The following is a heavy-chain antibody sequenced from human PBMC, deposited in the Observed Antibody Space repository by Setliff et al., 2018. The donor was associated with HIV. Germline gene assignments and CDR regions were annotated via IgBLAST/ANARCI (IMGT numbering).Heavy chain of an antibody. D-gene: IGHD6-19*01. Sequence: ASVKVSCKASGYSFARYGLSWVRQAPGQGLEWMGWISGFNGNTKYAQSFQDRVAMITETATSTAYMEMRSLRSDDTAVYFCARVPYRSAWFSGGHDAFDIWGQGTMVTVSS. CDR2: ISGFNGNT. J-gene: IGHJ3*02. CDR3: ARVPYRSAWFSGGHDAFDI. V-gene: IGHV1-18*01. CDR1: GYSFARYG.